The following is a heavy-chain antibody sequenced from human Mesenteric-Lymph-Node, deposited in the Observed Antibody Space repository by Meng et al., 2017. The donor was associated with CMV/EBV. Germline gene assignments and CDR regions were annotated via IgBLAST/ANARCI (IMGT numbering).Heavy chain of an antibody. CDR2: INPNSGGT. CDR1: TFNGYY. V-gene: IGHV1-2*02. CDR3: AKGGYDSSGYYYMYYFDY. D-gene: IGHD3-22*01. J-gene: IGHJ4*02. Sequence: TFNGYYMHWGRKAPGQGLEWMGWINPNSGGTNYAQKFQGRVTMTRDTSISTAYMELSRLRSDDTAVYYCAKGGYDSSGYYYMYYFDYWGQGTLVTVSS.